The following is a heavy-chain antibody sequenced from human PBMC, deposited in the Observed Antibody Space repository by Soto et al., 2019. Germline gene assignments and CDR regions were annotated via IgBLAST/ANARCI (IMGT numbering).Heavy chain of an antibody. V-gene: IGHV3-53*01. J-gene: IGHJ5*02. CDR2: IHRGGNT. D-gene: IGHD1-26*01. CDR1: GFTVSSSY. CDR3: AIDPGYSRRHVEFAP. Sequence: EVQVVESGGGLIQPGGSLRLSCTASGFTVSSSYMSWVRQAPGKGLEWVSVIHRGGNTYYADSVKGRFTISRDNSKNTLYLQMNSLRDDDTSMYYCAIDPGYSRRHVEFAPCRHRTLVTVSS.